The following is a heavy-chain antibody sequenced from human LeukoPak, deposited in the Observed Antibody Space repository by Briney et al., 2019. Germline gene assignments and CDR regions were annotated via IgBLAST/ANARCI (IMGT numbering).Heavy chain of an antibody. V-gene: IGHV4-39*07. Sequence: PSETLSLTCTVSGGSISSYYWGWIRQPPGKGLEWIGSIYYSGSTYYNPSLKSRVTISVDTSKNQFSLKLSSATAADTAVYYCAREGLDTAMVDYWGQGTLVTVSS. CDR1: GGSISSYY. D-gene: IGHD5-18*01. J-gene: IGHJ4*02. CDR3: AREGLDTAMVDY. CDR2: IYYSGST.